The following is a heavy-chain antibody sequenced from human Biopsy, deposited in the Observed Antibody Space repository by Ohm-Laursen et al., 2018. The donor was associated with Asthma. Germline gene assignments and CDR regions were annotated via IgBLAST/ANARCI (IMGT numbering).Heavy chain of an antibody. CDR2: ISWNSGSI. V-gene: IGHV3-9*01. CDR3: AKATLGDIGKDY. Sequence: LSLTCAALGFTFDDYGMHWVRQAPGKGLEWVSGISWNSGSIGYADSVKGRFTISRDNAKNSLYLQMNSLRVEDTALYYCAKATLGDIGKDYWGQGTLVTVSS. J-gene: IGHJ4*02. CDR1: GFTFDDYG. D-gene: IGHD2-21*01.